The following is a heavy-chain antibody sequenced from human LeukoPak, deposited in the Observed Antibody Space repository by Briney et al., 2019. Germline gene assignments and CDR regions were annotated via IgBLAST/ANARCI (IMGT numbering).Heavy chain of an antibody. CDR1: GFTFSSYA. J-gene: IGHJ6*02. CDR2: IGNSGDRT. V-gene: IGHV3-23*01. Sequence: GGSLRLSCAASGFTFSSYAMSWVRQAPGKGPEWVSGIGNSGDRTFYADSVKGRFTISRDNSKNSLYLQMNGLRVEDTAVYYCAKGGVWGQGIAVTVSS. CDR3: AKGGV.